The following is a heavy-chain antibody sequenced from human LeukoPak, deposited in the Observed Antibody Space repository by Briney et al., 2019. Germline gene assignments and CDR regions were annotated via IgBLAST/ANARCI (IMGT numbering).Heavy chain of an antibody. CDR3: ARDALVGNYYYGMDV. D-gene: IGHD6-6*01. CDR1: GGTFSSYA. Sequence: SVTVSCKASGGTFSSYAISWVRQAPGQGLEWMGGIIPIFGTANYAQKFQGRVTITADESTSTAYMELSSLRSEDTAVYYCARDALVGNYYYGMDVWGQGTTVTVSS. CDR2: IIPIFGTA. V-gene: IGHV1-69*13. J-gene: IGHJ6*02.